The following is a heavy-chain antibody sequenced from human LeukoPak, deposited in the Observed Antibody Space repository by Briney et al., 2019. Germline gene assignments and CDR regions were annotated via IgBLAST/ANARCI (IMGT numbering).Heavy chain of an antibody. J-gene: IGHJ3*02. V-gene: IGHV3-30*18. CDR2: ISYDGSNK. Sequence: PGRSLRLSCAASGFTFSSYGMHWVRQAPGKGLEWVAVISYDGSNKYYADSVKGRFTFSRDNSKNTLYLQMNSLRAEDTAVYYCAKECDYYDFWTPAAFDIWGQGTMVTVSS. CDR1: GFTFSSYG. CDR3: AKECDYYDFWTPAAFDI. D-gene: IGHD3-3*01.